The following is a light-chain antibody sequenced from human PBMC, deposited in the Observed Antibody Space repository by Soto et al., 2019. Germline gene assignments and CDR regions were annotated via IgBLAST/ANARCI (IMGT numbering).Light chain of an antibody. CDR1: ISDVGSHNL. V-gene: IGLV2-23*02. J-gene: IGLJ1*01. Sequence: QSALTQPASVSGSPGQSITISCTGTISDVGSHNLVSWYQQHPGKAPKLIIYEVSERPSGVSTRFSGSKSGNTASLTVSGLQPDDEADYHCCYFAGASTIFGNGTKVTV. CDR3: CYFAGASTI. CDR2: EVS.